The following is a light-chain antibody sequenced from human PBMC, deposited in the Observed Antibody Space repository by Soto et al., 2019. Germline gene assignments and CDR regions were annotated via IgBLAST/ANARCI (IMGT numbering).Light chain of an antibody. Sequence: QSALTQPASVSGSPGQSITISCTGTGDDVGAYSYVSWYQQVPGKAPKLIIYDVINRPSGVSHRFSGSKSGSTASLTISGLQAEDEADYYCSSYTRGRTVVFGGGTKLTVL. J-gene: IGLJ2*01. CDR3: SSYTRGRTVV. CDR1: GDDVGAYSY. V-gene: IGLV2-14*01. CDR2: DVI.